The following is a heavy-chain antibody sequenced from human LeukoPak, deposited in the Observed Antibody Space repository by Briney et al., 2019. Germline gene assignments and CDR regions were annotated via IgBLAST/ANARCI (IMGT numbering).Heavy chain of an antibody. J-gene: IGHJ4*02. CDR1: GGSISSYY. CDR3: ARGGSGYDSAVYFDY. CDR2: IYYSGST. D-gene: IGHD5-12*01. V-gene: IGHV4-59*01. Sequence: SETLSLTCTVSGGSISSYYWSWIRQPPGKGLEWIGYIYYSGSTNYNPSLKSRVTISVDTSKNQFSLKLSSVTAADTAVYYCARGGSGYDSAVYFDYLGQGTLVTVSS.